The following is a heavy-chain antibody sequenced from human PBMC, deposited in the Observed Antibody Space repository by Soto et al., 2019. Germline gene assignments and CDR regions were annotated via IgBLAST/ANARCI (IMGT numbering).Heavy chain of an antibody. CDR2: IYYSGST. CDR1: GGSISSGGYY. Sequence: SETLSLTCTVSGGSISSGGYYWSWIRQHPGKGLEWIGYIYYSGSTYYNPPLKSRVTISVDTSKNQFSLKLSSVTAADTAVYYCARFIRLTTHFHWFDPWGQGTLVTVSS. V-gene: IGHV4-31*03. J-gene: IGHJ5*02. D-gene: IGHD4-4*01. CDR3: ARFIRLTTHFHWFDP.